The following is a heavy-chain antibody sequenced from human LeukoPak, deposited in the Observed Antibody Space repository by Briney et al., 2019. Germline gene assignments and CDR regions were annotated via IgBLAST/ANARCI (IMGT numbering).Heavy chain of an antibody. J-gene: IGHJ5*02. CDR2: ISSSSSYI. V-gene: IGHV3-21*01. D-gene: IGHD3-10*01. CDR3: ARDSPYGSGIRWFDP. Sequence: GGSLRLSCAASGFTFSSYEMNWVRQAPGKGLEWVSSISSSSSYIYYANSVKGRFTISRDNAKNSLYLQMNSLRAEDTAVYYCARDSPYGSGIRWFDPWGQGTLVTVSS. CDR1: GFTFSSYE.